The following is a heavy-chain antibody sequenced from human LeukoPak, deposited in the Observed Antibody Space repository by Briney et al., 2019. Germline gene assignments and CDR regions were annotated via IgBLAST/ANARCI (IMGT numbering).Heavy chain of an antibody. J-gene: IGHJ6*03. D-gene: IGHD1-26*01. CDR3: AKDGGTYPYFLDV. V-gene: IGHV3-23*01. CDR1: GFTFSSYA. CDR2: VSGSGAHT. Sequence: GGSLRLSCPASGFTFSSYAMTWVRQAPGKWLQWVSAVSGSGAHTYYADSVKGRFTSSRDNSRDTLYLQMNSLRAEDTAIYICAKDGGTYPYFLDVWDKRTTVIVPS.